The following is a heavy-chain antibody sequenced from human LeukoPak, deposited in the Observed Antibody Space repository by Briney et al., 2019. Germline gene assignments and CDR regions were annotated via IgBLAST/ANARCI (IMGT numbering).Heavy chain of an antibody. Sequence: GGSLRLSCAASGFTFSSYAMSWVRQAPGKGLEWVSGISASGDVTFHADPLKGRFTISRDNSKNTLYLQMDSLRAEDTAKYYCAKSLLTTASGTGRAFDIWGQGTVVTVSA. V-gene: IGHV3-23*01. CDR1: GFTFSSYA. D-gene: IGHD1-26*01. CDR3: AKSLLTTASGTGRAFDI. CDR2: ISASGDVT. J-gene: IGHJ3*02.